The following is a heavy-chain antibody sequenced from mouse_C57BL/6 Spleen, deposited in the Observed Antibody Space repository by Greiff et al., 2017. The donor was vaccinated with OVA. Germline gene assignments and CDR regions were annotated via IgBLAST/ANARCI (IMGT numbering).Heavy chain of an antibody. Sequence: QVQLQQSGAELVRPGASVTLSCKASGYTFTDYEMHWVKQTPVHGLEWIGAIDPETGGTAYNQKFKGKAILTADKSSSTAYMELRSLTSEDSAVYYGTRKGSGYDYDGYFDVWGTGTTVTVSS. D-gene: IGHD2-4*01. CDR1: GYTFTDYE. V-gene: IGHV1-15*01. J-gene: IGHJ1*03. CDR2: IDPETGGT. CDR3: TRKGSGYDYDGYFDV.